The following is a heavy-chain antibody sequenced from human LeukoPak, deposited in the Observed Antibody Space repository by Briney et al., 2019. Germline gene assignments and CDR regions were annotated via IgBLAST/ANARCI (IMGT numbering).Heavy chain of an antibody. D-gene: IGHD6-19*01. CDR3: ARWSLGSSGTNWFDP. J-gene: IGHJ5*02. Sequence: ASVKVSCKASGGTFSSYAISWVRQAPGQGLEWMGRIIPIFGTANYAQKFQGRVTITADKSTSTAYMELSSLRSEDTAVYYCARWSLGSSGTNWFDPWGQGTLVTVSS. CDR2: IIPIFGTA. V-gene: IGHV1-69*06. CDR1: GGTFSSYA.